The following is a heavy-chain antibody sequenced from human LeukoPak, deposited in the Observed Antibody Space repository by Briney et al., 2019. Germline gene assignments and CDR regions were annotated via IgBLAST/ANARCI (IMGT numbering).Heavy chain of an antibody. CDR2: ISYDGSNK. V-gene: IGHV3-30-3*01. J-gene: IGHJ4*02. CDR3: GRDAEQLGYFDY. Sequence: GGSLRLSCAASGFTFSSYAMHWVRQAPGKGLEWVAVISYDGSNKYYADSVKGRFTISRDNSKNTLYLQMNSLRAEDTAVYYCGRDAEQLGYFDYWGQGTLVTVSS. D-gene: IGHD6-13*01. CDR1: GFTFSSYA.